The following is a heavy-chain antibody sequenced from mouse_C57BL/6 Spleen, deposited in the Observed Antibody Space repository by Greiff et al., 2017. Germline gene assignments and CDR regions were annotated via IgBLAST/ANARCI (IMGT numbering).Heavy chain of an antibody. D-gene: IGHD2-1*01. CDR1: GFTFTDYY. CDR2: IRNKANGYTT. Sequence: DVMLVESGGGLVQPGGSLSLSCAASGFTFTDYYMSWVRQPPGKALEWLGFIRNKANGYTTEYSASVKGRFTISRDNSQIILYLQMNAQRADDSATYYCARYIGGNYGDAMDYWGQGTSVTVSS. V-gene: IGHV7-3*01. J-gene: IGHJ4*01. CDR3: ARYIGGNYGDAMDY.